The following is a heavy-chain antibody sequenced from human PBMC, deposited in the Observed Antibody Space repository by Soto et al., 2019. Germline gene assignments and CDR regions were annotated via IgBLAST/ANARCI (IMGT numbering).Heavy chain of an antibody. CDR1: GGTFSSYA. J-gene: IGHJ4*03. D-gene: IGHD2-15*01. V-gene: IGHV1-69*13. Sequence: SVKVSFKASGGTFSSYAISWVRQAPLQGLEWMGGIIPIFGTANYAQKFQGRVTITADESTSTAYMELSSLRSEDTAVYYCARTVVVVAAPTSLSTGFFDSWGQGTLVTVSS. CDR2: IIPIFGTA. CDR3: ARTVVVVAAPTSLSTGFFDS.